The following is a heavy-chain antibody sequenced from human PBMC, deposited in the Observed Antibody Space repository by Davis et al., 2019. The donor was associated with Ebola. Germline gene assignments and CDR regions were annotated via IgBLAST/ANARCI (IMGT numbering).Heavy chain of an antibody. CDR3: ASLRRSITGFDDGYDI. CDR2: IYPGDSDT. Sequence: GESLKISCKGSGYSFTSYWIGWVRQMPGKGLEWMGIIYPGDSDTRYSPSFQGQVTISADNSIKTAFLHWSSLKASDTAIYYCASLRRSITGFDDGYDIWGQGTMVTVSS. D-gene: IGHD3-9*01. V-gene: IGHV5-51*01. CDR1: GYSFTSYW. J-gene: IGHJ3*02.